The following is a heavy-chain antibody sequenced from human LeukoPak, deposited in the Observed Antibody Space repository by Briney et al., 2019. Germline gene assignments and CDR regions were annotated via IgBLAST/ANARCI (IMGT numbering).Heavy chain of an antibody. V-gene: IGHV3-30*02. CDR1: EFTFSNYG. J-gene: IGHJ5*02. CDR2: IRYDGIYK. D-gene: IGHD6-19*01. Sequence: GGSLRLSCAASEFTFSNYGMHWVRQAPGKGLEWVAFIRYDGIYKYYADSVKGRFTIFRDKSKTTLFLQMDSLRAEDTAVYYCAKDPEKGLAVARLEHWGQGTLVTVSS. CDR3: AKDPEKGLAVARLEH.